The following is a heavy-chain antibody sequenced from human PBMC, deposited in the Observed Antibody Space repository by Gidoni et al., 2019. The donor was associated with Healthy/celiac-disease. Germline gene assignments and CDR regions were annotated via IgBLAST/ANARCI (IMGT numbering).Heavy chain of an antibody. J-gene: IGHJ4*02. V-gene: IGHV3-7*01. D-gene: IGHD3-22*01. CDR2: IKQDGSEK. Sequence: EVQLVESGGGLVQPGGSLRISCAASGFPFSSYWRSGVRQAPGKGLEWVANIKQDGSEKYYVDSVKGRFTISRDNAKNSLYLQMNSLRAEDTAVYYCARDPPYDSSGYPNFYVVYWGQGTLVTVSS. CDR3: ARDPPYDSSGYPNFYVVY. CDR1: GFPFSSYW.